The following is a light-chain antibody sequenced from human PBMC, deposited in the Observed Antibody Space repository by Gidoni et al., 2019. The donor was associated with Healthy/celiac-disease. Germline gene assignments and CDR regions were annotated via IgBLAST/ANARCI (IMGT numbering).Light chain of an antibody. CDR3: QQYNSYSQRT. V-gene: IGKV1-5*03. J-gene: IGKJ1*01. CDR2: KAS. Sequence: DIQMTQSPSTLSASVGDRVTITCRASQSLSSWLAWYQQKPGKAPKLLIYKASSLESGVPSRCSGSGSGTEFTLTISSLQPDDFATYYCQQYNSYSQRTFGQGTKVEIK. CDR1: QSLSSW.